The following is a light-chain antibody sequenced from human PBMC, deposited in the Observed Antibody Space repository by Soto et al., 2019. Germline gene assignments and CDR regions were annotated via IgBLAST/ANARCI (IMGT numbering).Light chain of an antibody. CDR3: QQYGSSPKW. V-gene: IGKV3-20*01. CDR2: DAS. Sequence: NVLTQSPGTLSLSPGERATLSCRASQSVSSNLAWYQQKPGQALRLLNYDASNRATGIPARFSGSGSGTDLTLPTSSLEPEDVAVYYCQQYGSSPKWFGQGTKVDIK. CDR1: QSVSSN. J-gene: IGKJ1*01.